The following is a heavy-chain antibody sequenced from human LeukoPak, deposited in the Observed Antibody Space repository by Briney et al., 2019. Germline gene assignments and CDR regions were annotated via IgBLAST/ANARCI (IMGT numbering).Heavy chain of an antibody. J-gene: IGHJ3*02. CDR3: ASGDIVVVPAALSHAFDI. D-gene: IGHD2-2*01. Sequence: SETLSLTCTVSGGSISSYYWSWIRQPAGKGLEWIGRIYTSGSTNYNPSLKSRVTISVDTSKNQFSLKLSSVTAADTAVYYCASGDIVVVPAALSHAFDIWGQGTMVTVSS. V-gene: IGHV4-4*07. CDR2: IYTSGST. CDR1: GGSISSYY.